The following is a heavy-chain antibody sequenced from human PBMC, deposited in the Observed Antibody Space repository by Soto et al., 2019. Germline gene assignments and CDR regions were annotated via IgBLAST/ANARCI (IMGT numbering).Heavy chain of an antibody. CDR3: ARDRLGYCGGTSCSYMDV. CDR2: IWTDGNNK. J-gene: IGHJ6*04. V-gene: IGHV3-33*01. Sequence: QMQLVGSGGGVVQPGTSLRLSCAASGFPFSNYGIHWVRQAPGKGLEWVAIIWTDGNNKYYADSVKGGFTISRDNSKNTIYLQMNSLRVEDTAVYYCARDRLGYCGGTSCSYMDVWGKGTTVTVSS. CDR1: GFPFSNYG. D-gene: IGHD2-2*01.